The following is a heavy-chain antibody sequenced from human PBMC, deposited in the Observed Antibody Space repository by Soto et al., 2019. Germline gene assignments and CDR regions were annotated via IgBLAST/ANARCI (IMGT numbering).Heavy chain of an antibody. CDR2: IYHSGST. CDR3: ARDIRGVNWFDP. V-gene: IGHV4-30-2*01. Sequence: SETLSLTCAVSGGSISSGGYSWSCIRQPPGKGLEWIGYIYHSGSTYYNPSLKSRVTISVDRSKNQFSLKLSSVTAADTAVYYCARDIRGVNWFDPWGQRTLVTVSS. J-gene: IGHJ5*02. CDR1: GGSISSGGYS.